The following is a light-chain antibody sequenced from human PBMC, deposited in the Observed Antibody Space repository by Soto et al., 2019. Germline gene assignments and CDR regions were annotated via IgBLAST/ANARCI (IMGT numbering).Light chain of an antibody. CDR3: SSYTNSRTLL. J-gene: IGLJ1*01. Sequence: QSVLTQPASVSGSPGQSITISCTGTSDNYVSWYQQHPGKVPKLMIYGVTNRPSGVSDRFSGSKSGNTASLTISGLQTEDEAEYYCSSYTNSRTLLFGAGTKLTVL. V-gene: IGLV2-14*01. CDR2: GVT. CDR1: SDNY.